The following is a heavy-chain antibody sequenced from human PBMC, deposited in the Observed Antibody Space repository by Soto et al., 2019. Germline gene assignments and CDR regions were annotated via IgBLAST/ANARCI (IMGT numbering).Heavy chain of an antibody. CDR3: ARGGVVPAAIPMPQGNNYYYYGMDV. D-gene: IGHD2-2*01. Sequence: GASLKISCKGSGYSFTSYWHSWARQIPWKGLEWMGRIDPSDFYTNYSPAFQGHATISADKSISTAYLQWSRLKAYDTAMYYCARGGVVPAAIPMPQGNNYYYYGMDVWGQGKTVSVS. CDR1: GYSFTSYW. V-gene: IGHV5-10-1*01. CDR2: IDPSDFYT. J-gene: IGHJ6*02.